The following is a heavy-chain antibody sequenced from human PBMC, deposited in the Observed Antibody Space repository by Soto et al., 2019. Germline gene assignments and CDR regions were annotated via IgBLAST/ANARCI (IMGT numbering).Heavy chain of an antibody. D-gene: IGHD4-4*01. CDR2: IYPGDSDT. V-gene: IGHV5-51*01. CDR3: ARHTYSNYGEAWFDP. Sequence: PGESLKISCKGSGYSFTSYWIGWVRQMPGKGLEWMGIIYPGDSDTRYGPSFQGQVTISADKSISTAYLQWSSLKASDTAMYYCARHTYSNYGEAWFDPWGQGTLVTVSS. J-gene: IGHJ5*02. CDR1: GYSFTSYW.